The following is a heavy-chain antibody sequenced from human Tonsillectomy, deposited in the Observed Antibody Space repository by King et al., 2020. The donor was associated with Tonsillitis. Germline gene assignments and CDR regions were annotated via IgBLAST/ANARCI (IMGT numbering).Heavy chain of an antibody. V-gene: IGHV3-21*06. CDR3: ARSSMDLAADAFDI. J-gene: IGHJ3*02. D-gene: IGHD2-2*01. CDR1: GFMFSTYN. CDR2: MCGSSEFF. Sequence: VQLVESGGGLVKPGGSLRLSCAASGFMFSTYNMNLGRQAPGKGLEGVSRMCGSSEFFYYADSLKGRLTISRDNAKNSLYLQMSSLGVEDTAVYYCARSSMDLAADAFDIWGQGTMVTVSS.